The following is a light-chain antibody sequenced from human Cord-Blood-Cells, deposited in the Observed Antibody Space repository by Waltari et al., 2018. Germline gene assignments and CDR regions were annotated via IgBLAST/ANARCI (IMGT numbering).Light chain of an antibody. J-gene: IGKJ1*01. Sequence: DIQMTQSPYTLSASVGDRVTLTCRASQSISSWLAWYQQKPGKAPKLLIYKASSLESGVPSRFSGSGSGTEFTLTISSLQPDDFATYYCQQYNSYSRTFGQGTKVEIK. V-gene: IGKV1-5*03. CDR3: QQYNSYSRT. CDR2: KAS. CDR1: QSISSW.